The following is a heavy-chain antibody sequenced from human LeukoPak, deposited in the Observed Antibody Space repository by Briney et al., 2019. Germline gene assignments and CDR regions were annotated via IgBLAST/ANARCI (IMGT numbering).Heavy chain of an antibody. V-gene: IGHV3-21*01. CDR1: GFTFSSYS. D-gene: IGHD3-3*01. CDR2: ISSGSTYI. CDR3: AREASGYYHVFDS. J-gene: IGHJ4*02. Sequence: GSLRLSCAASGFTFSSYSMNWVRQAPGKGLEWVSSISSGSTYIFYADSLKGRFTVSRDNSKNSLYLQMNSLRAEDTAVYFCAREASGYYHVFDSWGQGTLVTVSS.